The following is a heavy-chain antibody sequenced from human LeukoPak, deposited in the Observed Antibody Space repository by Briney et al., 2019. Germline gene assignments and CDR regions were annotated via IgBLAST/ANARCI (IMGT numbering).Heavy chain of an antibody. V-gene: IGHV3-30-3*01. CDR3: ARERQDTIVHSGAFDI. J-gene: IGHJ3*02. Sequence: PGRSLRLSCEASGFTFSAYFMHWVRQAPGKGLEWVAVIASDGSHTFYVESVKGRSTISRDNSKNTLYLQMNSLRAEDMAVYFCARERQDTIVHSGAFDIWGQGTMVNVSS. CDR1: GFTFSAYF. D-gene: IGHD3-10*01. CDR2: IASDGSHT.